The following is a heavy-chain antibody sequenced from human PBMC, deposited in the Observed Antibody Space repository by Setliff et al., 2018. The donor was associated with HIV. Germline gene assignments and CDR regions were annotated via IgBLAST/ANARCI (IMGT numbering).Heavy chain of an antibody. D-gene: IGHD4-17*01. V-gene: IGHV1-69*06. CDR3: AREPDYGIRDAFDI. CDR1: GGTFRKYS. J-gene: IGHJ3*02. CDR2: IVPIFGTT. Sequence: SVKVSCKVSGGTFRKYSMNWIRQAPGQGLEWMGGIVPIFGTTNYAQKFQGRVAITADKSTITAYMELSSLRSEDTAVYYCAREPDYGIRDAFDIWGQGTMVTVSS.